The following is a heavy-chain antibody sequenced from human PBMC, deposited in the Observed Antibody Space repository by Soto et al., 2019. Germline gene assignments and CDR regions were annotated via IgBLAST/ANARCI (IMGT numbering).Heavy chain of an antibody. D-gene: IGHD2-15*01. J-gene: IGHJ6*02. V-gene: IGHV4-4*07. Sequence: SESLSLTCIVSGASIRRYYWSWIRQPAGKGLEWIGRIYTSGSTNYNPSLKSRVTMSVDTSKNQFSLKLSSVTAADTAVYYCARGYCSGGSCLGMDVWGQGTTVT. CDR3: ARGYCSGGSCLGMDV. CDR1: GASIRRYY. CDR2: IYTSGST.